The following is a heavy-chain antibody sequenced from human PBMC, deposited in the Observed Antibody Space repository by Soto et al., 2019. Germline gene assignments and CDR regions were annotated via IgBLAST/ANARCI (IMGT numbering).Heavy chain of an antibody. CDR2: IYYSGST. CDR1: GGTLSRYY. J-gene: IGHJ4*02. D-gene: IGHD1-26*01. Sequence: PSETLSLTCTVSGGTLSRYYWRWIRQPPGKGLEWIGYIYYSGSTNYNPSLKSRVTISVDTSKNQFSLMLSSVTAADTAAYYCAIVMGAMRYLDFGGQATLVTVSS. CDR3: AIVMGAMRYLDF. V-gene: IGHV4-59*12.